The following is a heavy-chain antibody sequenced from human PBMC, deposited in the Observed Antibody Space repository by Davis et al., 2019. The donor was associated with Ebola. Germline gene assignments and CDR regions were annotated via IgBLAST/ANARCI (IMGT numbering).Heavy chain of an antibody. Sequence: SVKVSCKASGGTFSSYAISWVRQAPGQGLEWMGGIIPIFGTANYAQKFQGRVTITADESTSTAYMELSSLRSEDTAVYYCARDEHDFWSGYYLNYYYGMDVWGQGTTVTVSS. D-gene: IGHD3-3*01. CDR1: GGTFSSYA. CDR2: IIPIFGTA. CDR3: ARDEHDFWSGYYLNYYYGMDV. J-gene: IGHJ6*02. V-gene: IGHV1-69*13.